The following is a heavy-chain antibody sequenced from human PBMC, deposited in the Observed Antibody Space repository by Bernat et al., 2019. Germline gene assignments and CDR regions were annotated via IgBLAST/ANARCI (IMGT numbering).Heavy chain of an antibody. D-gene: IGHD4-17*01. CDR1: GFTFSSYA. CDR3: ATGSAGYYYYGMDV. CDR2: ISGNGGST. Sequence: EVQLLESGGGLVQPGGSLRLSCAASGFTFSSYAMSWVRQAPGKGLEWVSAISGNGGSTYYADSVKGRFTISRDNSKNSLYLQMNSLRAEDTAVYYCATGSAGYYYYGMDVWGQGTTVTVSS. V-gene: IGHV3-23*01. J-gene: IGHJ6*02.